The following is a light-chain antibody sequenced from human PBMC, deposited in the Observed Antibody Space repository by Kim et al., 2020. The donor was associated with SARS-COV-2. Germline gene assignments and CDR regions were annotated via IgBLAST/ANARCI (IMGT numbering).Light chain of an antibody. CDR3: SSYTASTTPV. V-gene: IGLV2-14*03. CDR2: DVS. Sequence: QSALTQPASVSGSPGQSITISCTGTTCDDSVSWYQQHPGNAPKLIIFDVSDRPSGISSRFSGSQSGNTASLTISGLQAEDEADYYCSSYTASTTPVFGGGTQLTVL. CDR1: TCDDS. J-gene: IGLJ2*01.